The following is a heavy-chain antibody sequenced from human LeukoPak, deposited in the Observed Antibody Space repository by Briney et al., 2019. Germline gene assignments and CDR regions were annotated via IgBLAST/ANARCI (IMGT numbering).Heavy chain of an antibody. J-gene: IGHJ5*02. CDR1: GGSISSGGYY. CDR2: IYYSGST. Sequence: PSETLSLTCTVSGGSISSGGYYWSWIRQHPGKGLEWIGYIYYSGSTYYNPSLKSRVTISVDTSKNQFSLKLSSVTAADTAVYYCARGYSSSWYAYNWFDPWGQGTLVTVSS. D-gene: IGHD6-13*01. V-gene: IGHV4-31*03. CDR3: ARGYSSSWYAYNWFDP.